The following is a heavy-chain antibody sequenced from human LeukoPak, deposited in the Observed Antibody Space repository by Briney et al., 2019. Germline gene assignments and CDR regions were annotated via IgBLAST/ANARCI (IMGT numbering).Heavy chain of an antibody. CDR1: GFTFSSYS. CDR3: ARENPRLSVDY. CDR2: ISSSSSTI. V-gene: IGHV3-48*01. Sequence: GGSLRLSCAASGFTFSSYSMNWVRQAPGKGLEWVSYISSSSSTIYYADSVKGRFTISRDNAKNSLYLQMNSLRAEDTAVYYCARENPRLSVDYWGQGTLVTVSS. D-gene: IGHD3-16*02. J-gene: IGHJ4*02.